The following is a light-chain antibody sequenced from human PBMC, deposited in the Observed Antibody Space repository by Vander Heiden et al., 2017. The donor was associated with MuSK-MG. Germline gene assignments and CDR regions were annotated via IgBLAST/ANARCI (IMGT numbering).Light chain of an antibody. CDR3: QQYKSYSLT. Sequence: DIQMTQSPSTLSASVGDRVTITCRASQSISSWLAWYQQKPGKAPKLLIYDASSLVSGVPSRFSGSGSGTEFTLTISSLQPDDIATYYCQQYKSYSLTFGGGTKVEIK. J-gene: IGKJ4*01. CDR1: QSISSW. V-gene: IGKV1-5*01. CDR2: DAS.